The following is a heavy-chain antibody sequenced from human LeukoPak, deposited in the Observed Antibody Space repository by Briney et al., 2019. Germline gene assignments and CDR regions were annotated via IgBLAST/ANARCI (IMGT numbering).Heavy chain of an antibody. D-gene: IGHD3-16*01. V-gene: IGHV4-30-2*01. CDR3: ARGGYYFDY. Sequence: PSETLSLTCTVSGGSISSGGYYWSWLRQPPGKGLEWIGYIYHSGSTYYNPSLKSRVTISVDRSKNQFSLKLSSVTAADTAVYYCARGGYYFDYWGQGTLVTVSS. J-gene: IGHJ4*02. CDR1: GGSISSGGYY. CDR2: IYHSGST.